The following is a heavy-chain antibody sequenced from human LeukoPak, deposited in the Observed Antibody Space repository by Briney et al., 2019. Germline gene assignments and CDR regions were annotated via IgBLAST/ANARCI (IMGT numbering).Heavy chain of an antibody. J-gene: IGHJ5*02. CDR3: ARSKGYCSGGSCLQGEWFDP. V-gene: IGHV5-51*01. D-gene: IGHD2-15*01. CDR2: IYPGDSGT. CDR1: GYSFTSYW. Sequence: GASLKISCKGSGYSFTSYWYCWVRQLPGKNLQWMGMIYPGDSGTNYNPSLQGQVTISADKSISTASLQWGSLTAADTAMYYCARSKGYCSGGSCLQGEWFDPWGQGTLVTVSS.